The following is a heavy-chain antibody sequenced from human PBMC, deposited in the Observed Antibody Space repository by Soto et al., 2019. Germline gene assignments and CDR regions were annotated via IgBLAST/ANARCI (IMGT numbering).Heavy chain of an antibody. CDR2: INPSGGST. V-gene: IGHV1-46*01. CDR1: GYTFTSYY. D-gene: IGHD6-6*01. J-gene: IGHJ6*02. Sequence: ASVKVSCKASGYTFTSYYMHWVRQAPGQGLEWMGIINPSGGSTSYAQKFQGRVTMTRDTSTSTVYMELSSLRSEDTAVYYCARTGYSSSSVVSYYSYYGMDVWGQGTTVTVSS. CDR3: ARTGYSSSSVVSYYSYYGMDV.